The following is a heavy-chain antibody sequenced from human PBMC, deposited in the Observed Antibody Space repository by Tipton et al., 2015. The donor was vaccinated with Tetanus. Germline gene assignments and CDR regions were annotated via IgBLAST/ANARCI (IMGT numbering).Heavy chain of an antibody. Sequence: TLFLTCTVSGDSVSGYYWSWIRQPPGKGLEWVGYVYYTGDTNYNPSLKSRVTISMDRSENQISLKMTSVTAADTAVYYCAGVTAQRTELYFEHWGQGTQVTVSS. CDR1: GDSVSGYY. V-gene: IGHV4-59*02. CDR2: VYYTGDT. CDR3: AGVTAQRTELYFEH. J-gene: IGHJ1*01. D-gene: IGHD2-8*02.